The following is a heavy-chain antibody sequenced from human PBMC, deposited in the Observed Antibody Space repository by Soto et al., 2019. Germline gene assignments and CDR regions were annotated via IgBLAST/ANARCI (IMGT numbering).Heavy chain of an antibody. Sequence: PGGSLRLSCAASGITFRNYDMHWVRQSPGKGLERVAIISHDGSNKYYADSVKGRFTISRDNSKDTLYLQMNSLRAEDTAVYYWAKGAPAILESLLFTLDFWGQGALVTVSS. D-gene: IGHD3-3*01. V-gene: IGHV3-30*18. CDR3: AKGAPAILESLLFTLDF. J-gene: IGHJ4*02. CDR2: ISHDGSNK. CDR1: GITFRNYD.